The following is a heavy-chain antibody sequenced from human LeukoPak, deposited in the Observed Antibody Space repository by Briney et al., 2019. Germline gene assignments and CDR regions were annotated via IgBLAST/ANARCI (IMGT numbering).Heavy chain of an antibody. D-gene: IGHD3-22*01. CDR3: AREGDTYYYDSSGYYVGHWFDP. Sequence: SETLSLTCTVSGGSISSYYWSSIRQPPGKGLEWIGYIYYSGSTNDSPSLKSRVTISVDTSKNQFSLKLSSVTAADTAVYYCAREGDTYYYDSSGYYVGHWFDPWGQGTLVTVSS. V-gene: IGHV4-59*01. J-gene: IGHJ5*02. CDR2: IYYSGST. CDR1: GGSISSYY.